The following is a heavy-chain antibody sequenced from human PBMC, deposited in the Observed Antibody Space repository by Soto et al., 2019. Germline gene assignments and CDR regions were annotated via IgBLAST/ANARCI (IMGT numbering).Heavy chain of an antibody. V-gene: IGHV3-53*01. CDR2: IYSGGST. CDR1: GFTVSSNY. CDR3: AREGYCSSTSCNGHLDY. D-gene: IGHD2-2*01. Sequence: GGSLRLSCAASGFTVSSNYMSWVRQAPGKGLEWLSVIYSGGSTYYADSVKGRFTISRDNSKNTLYLQMNSLRAEDTAVYYCAREGYCSSTSCNGHLDYWGQGSLVTVS. J-gene: IGHJ4*02.